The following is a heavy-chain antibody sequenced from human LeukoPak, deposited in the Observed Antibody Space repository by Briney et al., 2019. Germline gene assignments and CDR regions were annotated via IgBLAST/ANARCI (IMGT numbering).Heavy chain of an antibody. J-gene: IGHJ4*02. CDR2: INAGNGNT. Sequence: ASVKVSCKASGYTFTSYAMHWVRQAPGQRLEWMGWINAGNGNTKYSQKFQGRVTITRDTSASTAHMELSSLRSEDTAVYYCARSYDILTGYYTFDYWGQGTLVTVSS. CDR3: ARSYDILTGYYTFDY. V-gene: IGHV1-3*01. CDR1: GYTFTSYA. D-gene: IGHD3-9*01.